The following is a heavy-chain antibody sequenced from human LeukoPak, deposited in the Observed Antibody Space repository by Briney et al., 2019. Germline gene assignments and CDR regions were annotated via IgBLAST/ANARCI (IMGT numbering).Heavy chain of an antibody. D-gene: IGHD3-10*01. Sequence: GGSLRLSCAASGFTFSSYAMHWVRQAPGKGLEWVAVISYDGSNKYYADSVKGRFTISRDNSKNTLYLQMNSLRAEDTAVYYCARDYGSGSPPANFDYWGQGTLVTVSS. V-gene: IGHV3-30-3*01. CDR3: ARDYGSGSPPANFDY. CDR2: ISYDGSNK. CDR1: GFTFSSYA. J-gene: IGHJ4*02.